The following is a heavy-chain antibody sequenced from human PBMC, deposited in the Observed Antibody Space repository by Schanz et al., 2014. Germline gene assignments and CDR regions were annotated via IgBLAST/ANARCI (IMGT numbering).Heavy chain of an antibody. V-gene: IGHV3-23*04. Sequence: VQLVESGGGLVKPGGSLRLSCEASEFTFRDYYMSWIRQAPGKGLEWVSGISGSGGSTYYADSVKGRFTISRDNSKTTLSLQMNSLRAEDTAVYYCAKDLLYGAPMPLNHLDYWGQGTLVTVSS. J-gene: IGHJ4*02. CDR2: ISGSGGST. CDR1: EFTFRDYY. D-gene: IGHD2-2*01. CDR3: AKDLLYGAPMPLNHLDY.